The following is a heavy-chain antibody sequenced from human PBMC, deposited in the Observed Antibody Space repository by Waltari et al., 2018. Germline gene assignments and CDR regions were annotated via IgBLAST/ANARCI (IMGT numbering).Heavy chain of an antibody. CDR3: ATYSGYFDY. Sequence: QVQLVQSGAEVKKPGSSVKVSCKASGGTFSSYAISWVRQAPGQGLEWMGGSIPIIGTANNAQKYQGRVTITADESTSTAYMELSSLRSEDTAVYYCATYSGYFDYWGQGTLVTVSS. V-gene: IGHV1-69*12. D-gene: IGHD2-15*01. CDR1: GGTFSSYA. J-gene: IGHJ4*02. CDR2: SIPIIGTA.